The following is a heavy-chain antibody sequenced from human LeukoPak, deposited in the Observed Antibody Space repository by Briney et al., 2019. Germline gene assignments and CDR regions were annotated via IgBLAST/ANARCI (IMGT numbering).Heavy chain of an antibody. Sequence: GGSLSLSCAASGFTFSNYAMTWVRQAPGQGLEWVSSISGSGDSTYYADSVKGRFTISRDNSRRTLYLQMNNLRAEDTAVYYCARWLRRPFDSWGQGTLVTVSS. J-gene: IGHJ4*02. D-gene: IGHD5-12*01. CDR3: ARWLRRPFDS. CDR1: GFTFSNYA. CDR2: ISGSGDST. V-gene: IGHV3-23*01.